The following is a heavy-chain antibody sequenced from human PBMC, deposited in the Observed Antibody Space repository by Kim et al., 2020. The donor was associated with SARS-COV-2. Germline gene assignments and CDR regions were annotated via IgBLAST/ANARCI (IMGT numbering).Heavy chain of an antibody. CDR2: IDWGDDK. CDR1: GFSLSTSGMC. CDR3: ARCRYSSGWYYNWFDP. V-gene: IGHV2-70*01. Sequence: SGPTLVNPTQTLTLTCTFSGFSLSTSGMCVGWIRQPPGKALEWLALIDWGDDKYYRTSLKTRLTISKDTSKNQVVLTMTNMDPVDTATYFCARCRYSSGWYYNWFDPWGQGTLGTVSS. J-gene: IGHJ5*02. D-gene: IGHD6-19*01.